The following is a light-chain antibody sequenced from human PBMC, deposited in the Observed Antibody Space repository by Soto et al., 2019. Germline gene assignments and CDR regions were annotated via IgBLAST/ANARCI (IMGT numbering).Light chain of an antibody. CDR1: QSVSSSY. V-gene: IGKV3-20*01. Sequence: EIVLTQSPGTLSLSPGERATLSCRASQSVSSSYLAWYQQKPGQAPRLRIYGASSRATGIPDRFRGSGSGTGFNATIRRLEPEDFVVDYWPQYWSSFTFRGGTKVEIK. CDR2: GAS. J-gene: IGKJ4*01. CDR3: PQYWSSFT.